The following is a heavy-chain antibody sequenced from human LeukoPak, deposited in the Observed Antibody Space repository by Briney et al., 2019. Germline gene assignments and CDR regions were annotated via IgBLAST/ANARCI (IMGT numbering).Heavy chain of an antibody. CDR3: ARVRANYYDSSSLGGAPDAFDI. J-gene: IGHJ3*02. V-gene: IGHV3-48*04. D-gene: IGHD3-22*01. CDR2: ISSSSSKI. CDR1: GFSFSSYS. Sequence: GGSLRLSCAASGFSFSSYSMNWVRQAPGKGLEWVSYISSSSSKINYADSVKGRFTISRDNAKNSLYLQMNSLRAEDTAVYYCARVRANYYDSSSLGGAPDAFDIWGQGTMVTVSS.